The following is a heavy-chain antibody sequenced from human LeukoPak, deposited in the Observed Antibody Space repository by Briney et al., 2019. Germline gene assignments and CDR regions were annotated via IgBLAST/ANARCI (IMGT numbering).Heavy chain of an antibody. CDR2: IYYSGST. V-gene: IGHV4-39*01. Sequence: SETLSLTCTVSGGSISSSSYYWGWIRQPPGKGLEWIGSIYYSGSTYYNPSLKSRVTISVDTSKNQFSLKLSSVTAADTAVYYCARVLDYYGSGSYRYYYDSSGYLYFDYWGQGTLVTVSS. D-gene: IGHD3-22*01. J-gene: IGHJ4*02. CDR1: GGSISSSSYY. CDR3: ARVLDYYGSGSYRYYYDSSGYLYFDY.